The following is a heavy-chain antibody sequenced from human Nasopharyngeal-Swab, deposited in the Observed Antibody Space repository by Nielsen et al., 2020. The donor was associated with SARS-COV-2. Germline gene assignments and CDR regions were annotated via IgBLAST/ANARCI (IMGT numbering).Heavy chain of an antibody. CDR2: IYPGDSNT. V-gene: IGHV5-51*01. Sequence: GVSLRLSCKGSGYSFTTYWIGWVRQMPGKGLEWMGIIYPGDSNTRYSPSFQGQVTISVDKYSSTAYLQWSSLKASDTAIYYCARPMRPMGHYYFGMDVWGQGTTVTVSS. J-gene: IGHJ6*02. D-gene: IGHD1-26*01. CDR1: GYSFTTYW. CDR3: ARPMRPMGHYYFGMDV.